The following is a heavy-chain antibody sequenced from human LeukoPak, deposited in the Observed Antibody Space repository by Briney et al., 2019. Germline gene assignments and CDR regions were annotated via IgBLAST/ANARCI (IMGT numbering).Heavy chain of an antibody. V-gene: IGHV3-23*01. CDR2: ISGSGGST. D-gene: IGHD3-3*01. CDR1: GFTFSSYA. CDR3: AKTAYYDFWGTYGMDV. Sequence: GGSLRLSCAASGFTFSSYAMSWVRQAPGKGLEWVSAISGSGGSTYYADSVKGRFTISRDNSKNTLYLQMNGLRAEDTAVYYCAKTAYYDFWGTYGMDVWGQGTTVTVSS. J-gene: IGHJ6*02.